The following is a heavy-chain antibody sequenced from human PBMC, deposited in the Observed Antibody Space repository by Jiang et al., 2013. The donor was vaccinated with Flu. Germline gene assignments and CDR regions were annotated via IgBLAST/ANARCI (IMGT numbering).Heavy chain of an antibody. CDR3: ARQGYCSSTSCYPIFGY. Sequence: YYMGAPTXTRPSKSRVTISVDTSKNQXSLKLSSVTAADTAVYYCARQGYCSSTSCYPIFGYWGQGTLVTVSS. V-gene: IGHV4-39*01. CDR2: YYMGAP. J-gene: IGHJ4*02. D-gene: IGHD2-2*01.